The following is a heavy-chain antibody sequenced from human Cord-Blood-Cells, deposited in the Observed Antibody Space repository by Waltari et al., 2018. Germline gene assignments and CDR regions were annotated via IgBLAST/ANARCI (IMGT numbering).Heavy chain of an antibody. J-gene: IGHJ3*02. V-gene: IGHV5-51*03. CDR3: AGLPRRAARDAFDI. CDR2: IYTGYADT. D-gene: IGHD6-6*01. Sequence: EVQLVQSGAEVKKPGESLKISCKGSGYSFTSYWIDWVRQMPGKGLEWVGIIYTGYADTSYSATFQGQVTISADKSISTAYLQWSSLKASDTAMYYCAGLPRRAARDAFDIWGQGTMVTVSS. CDR1: GYSFTSYW.